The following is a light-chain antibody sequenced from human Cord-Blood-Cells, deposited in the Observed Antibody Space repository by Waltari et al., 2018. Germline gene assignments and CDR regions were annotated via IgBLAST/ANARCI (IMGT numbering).Light chain of an antibody. CDR3: QQYGSSPWT. Sequence: EIVFTQSPGTLSLYPGERATLSCRASQSVSSSYLAWYQQKPGQAPRLLIYGASSRATGIPDRFSGSGSGTDFTLTISRLEPEDFAVYYCQQYGSSPWTFGQGTKVEIK. J-gene: IGKJ1*01. CDR1: QSVSSSY. V-gene: IGKV3-20*01. CDR2: GAS.